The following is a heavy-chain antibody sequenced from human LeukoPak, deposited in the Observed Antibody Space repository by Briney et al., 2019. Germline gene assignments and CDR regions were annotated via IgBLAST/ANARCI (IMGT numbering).Heavy chain of an antibody. CDR3: ARGGSGWNYYYYYMDV. Sequence: SETLSLTCTVSGGSISSFYWSWIRQPPGKGLEWIGCMSCSGSTNYNPSLKSRVTISLDTSKNQFSLKLSSVTAADTAVYYCARGGSGWNYYYYYMDVWGKGTTVTISS. J-gene: IGHJ6*03. CDR2: MSCSGST. CDR1: GGSISSFY. V-gene: IGHV4-59*08. D-gene: IGHD6-19*01.